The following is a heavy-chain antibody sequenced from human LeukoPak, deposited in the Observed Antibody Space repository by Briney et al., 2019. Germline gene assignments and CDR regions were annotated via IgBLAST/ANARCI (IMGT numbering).Heavy chain of an antibody. CDR2: INPNSGGT. Sequence: ASVKVSCKASGYTFTGYYMHWVRQAPGQGLEWMGWINPNSGGTNYAQKFQGRVTMTRDTSTSTAYMELSRLRSDDTAVYYCARDEAYDSSGYYQIDYWGQGTLVTVSS. J-gene: IGHJ4*02. CDR3: ARDEAYDSSGYYQIDY. V-gene: IGHV1-2*02. CDR1: GYTFTGYY. D-gene: IGHD3-22*01.